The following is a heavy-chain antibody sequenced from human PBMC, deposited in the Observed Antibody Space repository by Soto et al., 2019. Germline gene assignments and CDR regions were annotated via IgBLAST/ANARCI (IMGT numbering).Heavy chain of an antibody. Sequence: PGWSLRLSCSASVFTVSSNYMSWFRQAPGKGLEWVSVIYSGGSTYYADSVKGRFTISRDNSKNTLYLQMNSLRAEDTAVYYCARYSSSWDYYYYGMDVWGQGTTVTVSS. V-gene: IGHV3-53*01. CDR1: VFTVSSNY. CDR2: IYSGGST. CDR3: ARYSSSWDYYYYGMDV. J-gene: IGHJ6*02. D-gene: IGHD6-13*01.